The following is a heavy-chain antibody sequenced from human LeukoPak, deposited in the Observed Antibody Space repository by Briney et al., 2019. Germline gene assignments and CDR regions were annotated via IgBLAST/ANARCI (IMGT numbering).Heavy chain of an antibody. CDR3: ARHLGTLWFGMLGWFDP. CDR1: GGSISSSSYY. J-gene: IGHJ5*02. CDR2: IYYSGST. V-gene: IGHV4-39*01. Sequence: SETLSLTCTVSGGSISSSSYYWGWIRQPPGKGLEWIGSIYYSGSTYYNPSLKSRVTISVDTSKNQFSLKLSSVTAADTAVYYCARHLGTLWFGMLGWFDPWGQGTLVTVSS. D-gene: IGHD3-10*01.